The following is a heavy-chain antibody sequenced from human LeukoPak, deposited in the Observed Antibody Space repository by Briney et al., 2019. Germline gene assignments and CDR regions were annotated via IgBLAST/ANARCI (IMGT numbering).Heavy chain of an antibody. CDR2: INHSGST. J-gene: IGHJ4*02. D-gene: IGHD3-22*01. CDR1: GGSFSGYY. Sequence: SETLSLTCAVYGGSFSGYYWSWIRQPPGKGLEWIGEINHSGSTNYNPSLKSRVTISVDTSKNQFSLKLSSVTAADTAVYYCARLGYDYYDSSGSAYYFDYWGQGTLVTVSS. CDR3: ARLGYDYYDSSGSAYYFDY. V-gene: IGHV4-34*01.